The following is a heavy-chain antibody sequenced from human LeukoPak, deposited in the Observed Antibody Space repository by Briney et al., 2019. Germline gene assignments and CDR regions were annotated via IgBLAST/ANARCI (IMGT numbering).Heavy chain of an antibody. CDR3: ARAKKAVAGFFDY. D-gene: IGHD6-19*01. CDR1: GDSISSYY. Sequence: SETLSLTCTVSGDSISSYYWSWIRQPPGKGLEWIGYICYSGSTNYNPSLKSRLTISVDTSKNQLSLKLSSVTAADTAVYYCARAKKAVAGFFDYWGQGTLVTVSS. J-gene: IGHJ4*02. V-gene: IGHV4-59*01. CDR2: ICYSGST.